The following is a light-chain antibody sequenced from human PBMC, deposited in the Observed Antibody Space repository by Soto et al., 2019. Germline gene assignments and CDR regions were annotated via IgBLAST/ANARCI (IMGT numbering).Light chain of an antibody. CDR3: SSYTASSTLGV. CDR2: GVS. CDR1: STDVGAYNF. Sequence: QSVLTQPASVSGSPGQSITISCTGTSTDVGAYNFVSWYQQSPGKAPKLMIYGVSNRPSGVSNRFSGSKSGNTASLTISGLQAEDEADYYCSSYTASSTLGVFGTGTKLTVL. V-gene: IGLV2-14*01. J-gene: IGLJ1*01.